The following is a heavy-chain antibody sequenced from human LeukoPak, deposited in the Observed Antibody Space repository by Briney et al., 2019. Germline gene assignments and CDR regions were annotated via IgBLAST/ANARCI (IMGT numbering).Heavy chain of an antibody. CDR3: AREYYGSGSYYNVGY. V-gene: IGHV3-20*04. J-gene: IGHJ4*02. D-gene: IGHD3-10*01. CDR1: GFTFSSYT. Sequence: GGSVRLSCAASGFTFSSYTMNWVRQVPGKGLEWVSGINWNGGRTGYADSVKGRFTISRDNAKKSLYVQMNSLRAEDTALYYCAREYYGSGSYYNVGYWGQGTLVTVSS. CDR2: INWNGGRT.